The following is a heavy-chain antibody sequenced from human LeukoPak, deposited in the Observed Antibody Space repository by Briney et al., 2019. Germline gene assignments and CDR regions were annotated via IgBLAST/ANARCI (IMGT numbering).Heavy chain of an antibody. J-gene: IGHJ4*02. CDR3: ARHIPFDC. V-gene: IGHV3-48*01. CDR1: GFTFSSSS. Sequence: PGGSLRLSCAASGFTFSSSSMNWVRRAPEKGLEWVSYISTSGGTIYYADSVKGRFTISRDNAKNSLYLQMDSLRAEDTAVYYCARHIPFDCWGQGTLVTVSS. D-gene: IGHD2-21*01. CDR2: ISTSGGTI.